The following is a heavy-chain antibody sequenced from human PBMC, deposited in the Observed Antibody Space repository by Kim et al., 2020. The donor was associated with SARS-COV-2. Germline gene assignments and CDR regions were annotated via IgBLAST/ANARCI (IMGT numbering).Heavy chain of an antibody. J-gene: IGHJ6*02. V-gene: IGHV1-46*01. D-gene: IGHD3-22*01. Sequence: ASVKVSCKASGYTFTSYYMHWVRQAPGQGLEWMGIINLSGGSTSYAQKFQGRVTMTRDTSTSTVYMELSSLRSEDTAVYYCARASGITMIVVVTAYGMDVWGQGTTVTVSS. CDR2: INLSGGST. CDR3: ARASGITMIVVVTAYGMDV. CDR1: GYTFTSYY.